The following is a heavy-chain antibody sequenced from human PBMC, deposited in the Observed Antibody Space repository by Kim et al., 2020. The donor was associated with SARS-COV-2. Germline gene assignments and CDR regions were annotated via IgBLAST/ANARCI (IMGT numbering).Heavy chain of an antibody. J-gene: IGHJ6*02. Sequence: GGSLRLSCAASGFTFSDYYMSWIRQAPGKGLEWVSYISSSSSYTNYADSVKGRFTISRDNAKNSLYRQMNSLRAEDTAVYYCARGGTYYYYGMDVWGQGTTVTVS. CDR2: ISSSSSYT. CDR3: ARGGTYYYYGMDV. V-gene: IGHV3-11*06. CDR1: GFTFSDYY.